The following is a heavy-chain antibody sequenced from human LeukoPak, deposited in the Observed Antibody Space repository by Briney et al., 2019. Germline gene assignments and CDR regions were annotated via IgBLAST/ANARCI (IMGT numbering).Heavy chain of an antibody. CDR2: IFYSGST. CDR1: GGSISSSSCY. V-gene: IGHV4-39*01. J-gene: IGHJ6*03. CDR3: ARHSLAARLNYYYMDV. Sequence: SETLSLTCTVSGGSISSSSCYWGWIRQPPGKGLEWIGSIFYSGSTYYNPSLKSRVTISVDTSKNQFSLKLSSVTAADTAVYYCARHSLAARLNYYYMDVWGKGTTVTVSS. D-gene: IGHD6-6*01.